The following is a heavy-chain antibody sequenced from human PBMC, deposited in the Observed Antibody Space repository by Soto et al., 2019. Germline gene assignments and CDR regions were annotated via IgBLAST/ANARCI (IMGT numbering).Heavy chain of an antibody. Sequence: EVQLVESGGGLVQPGGSLRLSCAASGFTFSGYYMTWVRQSPGRGLEWVANIKQDGSEKYYVDSLKGRFSISRDNAKKSLYLQMISLRVEDTAVYYCARGRSDDYFDYWGQGTLVTVSS. D-gene: IGHD2-15*01. J-gene: IGHJ4*02. CDR2: IKQDGSEK. V-gene: IGHV3-7*01. CDR3: ARGRSDDYFDY. CDR1: GFTFSGYY.